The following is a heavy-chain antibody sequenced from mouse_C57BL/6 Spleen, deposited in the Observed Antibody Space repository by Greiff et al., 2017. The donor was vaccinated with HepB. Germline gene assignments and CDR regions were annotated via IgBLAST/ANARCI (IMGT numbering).Heavy chain of an antibody. Sequence: EVQGVESGPVLVKPGASVKMSCKASGYTFTDYYMNWVKQSHGKSLEWIGVINPYNGGTSYNQKFKGKATLTVDKSSSTAYMELNSLTSEDSAVYYCARRSSGYPWFAYWGQGTLVTVAA. D-gene: IGHD3-2*02. CDR3: ARRSSGYPWFAY. CDR2: INPYNGGT. V-gene: IGHV1-19*01. J-gene: IGHJ3*01. CDR1: GYTFTDYY.